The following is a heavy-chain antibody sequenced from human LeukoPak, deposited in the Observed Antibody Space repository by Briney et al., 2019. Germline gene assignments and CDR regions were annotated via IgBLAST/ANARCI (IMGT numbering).Heavy chain of an antibody. J-gene: IGHJ4*02. V-gene: IGHV3-48*03. CDR3: VRAYHISGWYRIDY. CDR2: ISSSGSTI. D-gene: IGHD6-19*01. Sequence: GGSLKLSCAASGFTFSSYEMHWVRQAPGKGLEWVSYISSSGSTIYYADSVKGRFTISRDNAKNSLYLQMNSLRAEATAVYYCVRAYHISGWYRIDYSGQGTLVTVSS. CDR1: GFTFSSYE.